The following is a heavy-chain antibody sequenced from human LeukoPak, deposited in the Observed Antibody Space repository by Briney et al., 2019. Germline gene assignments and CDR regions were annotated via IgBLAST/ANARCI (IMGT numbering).Heavy chain of an antibody. CDR3: ARPLFGPAATPYDAFDI. D-gene: IGHD2-2*01. J-gene: IGHJ3*02. Sequence: SETLSLTCAVSGDSLSSNNWWNWVRQPPGKGLEWIGQIYHRGSTNYNPSLKSRVTIIVDKSKNQFSLKLSSVTAADTAVYYCARPLFGPAATPYDAFDIWGQGTMVTVSS. V-gene: IGHV4-4*02. CDR2: IYHRGST. CDR1: GDSLSSNNW.